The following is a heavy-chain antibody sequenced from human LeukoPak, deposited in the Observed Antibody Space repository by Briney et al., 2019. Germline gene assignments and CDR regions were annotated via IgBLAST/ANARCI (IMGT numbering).Heavy chain of an antibody. J-gene: IGHJ5*02. CDR2: IIPIFGTA. Sequence: ASVKVSCKASGGTFSSYAISWVRQAPGQGLEWMGGIIPIFGTANYAQKFQGRVTITADESTSTAYMELSSLRSEDTAVYYCARAGDYGERWFDPWGQGTLVTVSS. CDR3: ARAGDYGERWFDP. D-gene: IGHD4-17*01. V-gene: IGHV1-69*13. CDR1: GGTFSSYA.